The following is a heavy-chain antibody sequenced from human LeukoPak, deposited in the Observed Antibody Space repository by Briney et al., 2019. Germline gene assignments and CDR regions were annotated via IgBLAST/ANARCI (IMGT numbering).Heavy chain of an antibody. D-gene: IGHD2-15*01. CDR3: ARKCGGGSCYNY. CDR1: GGSFSAYY. V-gene: IGHV4-34*01. Sequence: SGTLSLTCAVYGGSFSAYYWSWIRQAPGKGLEWIGEINHSGSTNYNPSLKSRVTISIDTSKNQFSLKLSSVTAADTAVYYCARKCGGGSCYNYWGQGTLVTVSS. J-gene: IGHJ4*02. CDR2: INHSGST.